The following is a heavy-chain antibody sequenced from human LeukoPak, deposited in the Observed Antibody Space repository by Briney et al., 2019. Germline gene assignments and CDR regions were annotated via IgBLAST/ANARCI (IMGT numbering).Heavy chain of an antibody. J-gene: IGHJ4*02. CDR1: GFTFSTYW. D-gene: IGHD4-23*01. CDR3: ASGYSSDYGGNTY. Sequence: PGGSLRLSCAASGFTFSTYWMHWVRQAPGKGLAWVSRIHSDGGSTSYADSVMGRFTISRDNAKNTLYLQMNSLRAEDTAVYYCASGYSSDYGGNTYWGQGTLVTVSS. V-gene: IGHV3-74*01. CDR2: IHSDGGST.